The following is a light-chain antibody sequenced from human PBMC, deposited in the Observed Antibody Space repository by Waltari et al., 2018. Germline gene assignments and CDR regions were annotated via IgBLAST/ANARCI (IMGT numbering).Light chain of an antibody. CDR2: QDN. J-gene: IGLJ2*01. CDR3: QAWDRNTYVV. Sequence: SYEVTQPPSVSVSPGQTASITCSGDKLAAKYVCWYQQKPGQSPMLVLHQDNKRPSGIPERFSGFNSGNTATLTISETQALDEADYYCQAWDRNTYVVFGGGTKLTVL. CDR1: KLAAKY. V-gene: IGLV3-1*01.